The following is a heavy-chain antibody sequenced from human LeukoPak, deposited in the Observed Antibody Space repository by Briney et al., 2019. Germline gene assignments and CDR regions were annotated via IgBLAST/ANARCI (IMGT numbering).Heavy chain of an antibody. CDR1: GGSISSYY. CDR2: IYYSGST. D-gene: IGHD1-26*01. CDR3: AKGEKYSGRVFDC. J-gene: IGHJ4*02. Sequence: SETLSLTCTVSGGSISSYYWSWIRQPPGKGLEWIGYIYYSGSTNYNPSLKSRVTISVDTSKNQFSLKLSSVTAADTAVYYCAKGEKYSGRVFDCWGQGTLVTVSS. V-gene: IGHV4-59*08.